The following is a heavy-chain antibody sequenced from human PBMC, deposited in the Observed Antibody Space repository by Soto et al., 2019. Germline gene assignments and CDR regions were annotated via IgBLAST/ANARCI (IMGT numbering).Heavy chain of an antibody. V-gene: IGHV4-59*08. CDR2: IYYGGRT. D-gene: IGHD6-13*01. CDR1: GGSISSYF. Sequence: SETLSLTCTVSGGSISSYFWSWIRQPPGKGLEWIGYIYYGGRTNYNPSLKSRVTISVDTSKNQFSLKLSSVTAADTALYYCARQQIAASHFDYCGQGTLVTVSS. CDR3: ARQQIAASHFDY. J-gene: IGHJ4*02.